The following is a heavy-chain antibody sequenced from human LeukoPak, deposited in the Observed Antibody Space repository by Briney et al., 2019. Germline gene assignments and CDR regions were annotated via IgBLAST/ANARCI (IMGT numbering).Heavy chain of an antibody. J-gene: IGHJ3*02. CDR1: GYTFTGYY. CDR2: INPNSGGT. V-gene: IGHV1-2*02. CDR3: AREGGSPWEHNAFDI. Sequence: ASVKVPCKASGYTFTGYYMHWVRQAPGQGLEWMGWINPNSGGTNYAQKFQGRVTITRDTSISTAYMELSRLRSDDTAVYYCAREGGSPWEHNAFDIWGQGTMVTVSS. D-gene: IGHD1-26*01.